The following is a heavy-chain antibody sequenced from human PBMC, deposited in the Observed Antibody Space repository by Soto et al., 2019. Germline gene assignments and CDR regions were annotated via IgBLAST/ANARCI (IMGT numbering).Heavy chain of an antibody. Sequence: PSETLSLTCAVSSGSISSSNWWSWVRQPPGKGLEWIGEIYYSGSTYYNPSLKSRVTISVDTSKNQFSLKLSSVTAADTAVYYCARGRWNDYWGQGTLVTVSS. V-gene: IGHV4-4*02. CDR3: ARGRWNDY. CDR1: SGSISSSNW. D-gene: IGHD1-1*01. CDR2: IYYSGST. J-gene: IGHJ4*02.